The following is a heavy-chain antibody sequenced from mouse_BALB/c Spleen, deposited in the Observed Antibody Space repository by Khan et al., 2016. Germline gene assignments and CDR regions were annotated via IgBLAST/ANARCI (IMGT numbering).Heavy chain of an antibody. Sequence: EVQLLETGGGLVQPGGSRGLSCEGSGCTLSGFWMSWVRQTPGKTLEWFGAINSDGSAIKYAPSIKDRFTIFRDNDKSTLYLQTSNVRSEDTATYFCMGILDYFVYWRGGTTITVSP. CDR2: INSDGSAI. CDR3: MGILDYFVY. CDR1: GCTLSGFW. J-gene: IGHJ2*01. V-gene: IGHV11-2*02.